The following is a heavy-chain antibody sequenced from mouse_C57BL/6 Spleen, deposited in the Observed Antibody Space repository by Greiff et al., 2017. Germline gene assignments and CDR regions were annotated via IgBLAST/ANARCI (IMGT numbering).Heavy chain of an antibody. CDR3: ARPTMVTTDWYFDV. V-gene: IGHV1-52*01. CDR1: GYTFTSYW. Sequence: VQLQQPGAELVRPGSSVKLSCTASGYTFTSYWMHWVKQRPIQGLEWIGNIDPSDSETHYNQKFKDKATLTVDKSSSTAYMQLSSLTSEDSAVYYCARPTMVTTDWYFDVWGTGTTVTVSS. D-gene: IGHD2-2*01. CDR2: IDPSDSET. J-gene: IGHJ1*03.